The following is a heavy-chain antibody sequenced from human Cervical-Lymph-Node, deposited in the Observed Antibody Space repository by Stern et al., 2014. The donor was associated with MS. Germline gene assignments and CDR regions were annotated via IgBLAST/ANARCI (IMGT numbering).Heavy chain of an antibody. Sequence: VQLVESGAEVKKPGASVKVSCKASGYTFTAYYLHWVRQAPGQGLEWMGRINPTSGGTSYAHKFQDRVSMTRDTSISTAYMELSSLSSDDTAVYYCCFGVGALYHFDYWGQGTLVTVSS. CDR1: GYTFTAYY. D-gene: IGHD3-3*01. CDR3: CFGVGALYHFDY. J-gene: IGHJ4*02. CDR2: INPTSGGT. V-gene: IGHV1-2*06.